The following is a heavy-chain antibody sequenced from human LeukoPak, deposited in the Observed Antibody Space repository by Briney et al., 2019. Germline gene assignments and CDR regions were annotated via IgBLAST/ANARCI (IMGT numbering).Heavy chain of an antibody. J-gene: IGHJ2*01. Sequence: PETLSLTRSVSGGSISGYYWSWIRQPPGKGLEWIGFIYYNGSTNYNPSLKSRITISVDTSKNQFSLKLNSVTAADTAIFYCARIRRYDYDGFRPGWVYWYFDVWGRGTLVTVSS. V-gene: IGHV4-59*01. CDR2: IYYNGST. D-gene: IGHD4-23*01. CDR3: ARIRRYDYDGFRPGWVYWYFDV. CDR1: GGSISGYY.